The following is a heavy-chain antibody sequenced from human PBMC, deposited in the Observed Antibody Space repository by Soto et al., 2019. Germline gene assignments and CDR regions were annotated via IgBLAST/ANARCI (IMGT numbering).Heavy chain of an antibody. CDR1: GGSCSGYY. CDR3: ARVRAYGDYGVSDY. J-gene: IGHJ4*02. D-gene: IGHD4-17*01. Sequence: SETLSVTCAVYGGSCSGYYWSWIRQPPGKGLEWIGEINHSGSTNYNPSLKSRVTISVDTSKNQFSLKLSSVTAADTAVYYCARVRAYGDYGVSDYWGQGTLVTVSS. CDR2: INHSGST. V-gene: IGHV4-34*01.